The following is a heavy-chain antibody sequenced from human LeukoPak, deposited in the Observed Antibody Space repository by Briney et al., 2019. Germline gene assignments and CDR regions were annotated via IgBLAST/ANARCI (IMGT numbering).Heavy chain of an antibody. CDR1: GFTFTSYS. CDR3: ARCSGGSTYRCDDY. CDR2: ISTSSRYT. J-gene: IGHJ4*02. D-gene: IGHD2-15*01. V-gene: IGHV3-21*01. Sequence: PGGSLRLSCAASGFTFTSYSINWVRQAPGKGLEWVSSISTSSRYTNYADSVKGRFTISRDNAKNSLYLQMNSLRAEDTAVYYCARCSGGSTYRCDDYWGQGTLVTVSS.